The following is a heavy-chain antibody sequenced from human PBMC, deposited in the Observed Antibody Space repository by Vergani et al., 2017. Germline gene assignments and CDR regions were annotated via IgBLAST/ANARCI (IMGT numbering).Heavy chain of an antibody. Sequence: QVQLVQSGAEVKKPGASVKISCKASGYTFTGYYMHWVRQAPGQGLEWMGWINPNSGGTNYAQKFQGRVTMTRDTSISTAYMELSRLRSDDTAVYYCARTYYDVSSGYYFDYWGQGTLVTVSS. D-gene: IGHD3-22*01. CDR3: ARTYYDVSSGYYFDY. V-gene: IGHV1-2*02. J-gene: IGHJ4*02. CDR2: INPNSGGT. CDR1: GYTFTGYY.